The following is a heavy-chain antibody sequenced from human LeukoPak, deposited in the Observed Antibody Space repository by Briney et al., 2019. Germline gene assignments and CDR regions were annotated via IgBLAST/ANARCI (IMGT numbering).Heavy chain of an antibody. CDR2: IYSGGST. J-gene: IGHJ4*02. Sequence: GGSLRLSCAASGFCVSSNYMSWVRQAPGKGLEWVSVIYSGGSTYYADSVKGRFTISRDNSKNTLYLQMSSLRAEDTAVYYCATGGSYYPPLFDYWGQGTLVTVSS. V-gene: IGHV3-66*01. CDR3: ATGGSYYPPLFDY. CDR1: GFCVSSNY. D-gene: IGHD1-26*01.